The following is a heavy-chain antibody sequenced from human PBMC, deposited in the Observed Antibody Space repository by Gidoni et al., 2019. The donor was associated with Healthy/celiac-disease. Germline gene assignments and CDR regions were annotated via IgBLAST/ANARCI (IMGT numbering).Heavy chain of an antibody. CDR1: GFTFSSYA. CDR2: ISGRGGST. V-gene: IGHV3-23*01. Sequence: EVQLLESGVGLVQPGGSLRLSCAASGFTFSSYAMSWVRQAPGKGLEWVSAISGRGGSTYYADSVKGRFTISRDNSKNTLYLQMNSLRAEDTAVYYCAKGTAGTIFGVVMDYWGQGTLVTVSS. D-gene: IGHD3-3*01. J-gene: IGHJ4*02. CDR3: AKGTAGTIFGVVMDY.